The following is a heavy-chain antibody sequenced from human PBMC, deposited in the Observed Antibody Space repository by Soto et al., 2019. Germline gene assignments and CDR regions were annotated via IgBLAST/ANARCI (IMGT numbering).Heavy chain of an antibody. D-gene: IGHD6-19*01. J-gene: IGHJ4*02. Sequence: ASVKVSCKASGYTFTSYGISWVRQAPGQGLEWMGWISAYNGNTNYAQKLQGRVTMTTDTSTSTAYMELRGLRSDDTAVYYCARALDTMAVAGIDMDYWGQGTLVTVS. CDR2: ISAYNGNT. CDR3: ARALDTMAVAGIDMDY. CDR1: GYTFTSYG. V-gene: IGHV1-18*01.